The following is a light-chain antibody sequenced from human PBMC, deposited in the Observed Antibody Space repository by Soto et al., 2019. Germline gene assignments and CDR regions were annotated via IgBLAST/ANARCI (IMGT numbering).Light chain of an antibody. CDR3: QHSYDTSWK. CDR2: ASS. J-gene: IGKJ1*01. Sequence: DIQMTQSPSSLSASVGDRVTITCRASQSISTNLNWYQQKPGKAPKLLIYASSSLQTGVPSRFNGSRSGTDFTLTIIRLQPEDSATYYCQHSYDTSWKFSQGTKVQIQ. CDR1: QSISTN. V-gene: IGKV1-39*01.